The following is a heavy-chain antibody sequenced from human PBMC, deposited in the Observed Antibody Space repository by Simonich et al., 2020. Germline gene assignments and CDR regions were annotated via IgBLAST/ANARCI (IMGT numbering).Heavy chain of an antibody. D-gene: IGHD6-13*01. CDR1: GFTFSSYG. V-gene: IGHV3-33*01. J-gene: IGHJ4*01. Sequence: QVQLVESGGGVVQPGRSLRLSCAASGFTFSSYGMHWVRQAPGKGVGWVGIIMDEGSNKNYGDSVEGRFTISRDNFKNTVYLQMNSLRAGGTAVEYCAREKGAAGEAVDYWGQGTLVTVSS. CDR3: AREKGAAGEAVDY. CDR2: IMDEGSNK.